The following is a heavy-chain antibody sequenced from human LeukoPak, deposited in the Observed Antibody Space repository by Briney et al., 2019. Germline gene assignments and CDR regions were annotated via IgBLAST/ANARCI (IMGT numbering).Heavy chain of an antibody. CDR3: ARRPDYGGTPTFDY. D-gene: IGHD4-23*01. Sequence: GGPLRLSCAASGLTVSSTYMSCVRQAPGKGLEWVSVIYSDGSTYYADSVKGRFTISRDNSKNTVYLQMNSLRAEDTAVYFCARRPDYGGTPTFDYWGQGTLVTVSS. CDR2: IYSDGST. V-gene: IGHV3-66*01. CDR1: GLTVSSTY. J-gene: IGHJ4*02.